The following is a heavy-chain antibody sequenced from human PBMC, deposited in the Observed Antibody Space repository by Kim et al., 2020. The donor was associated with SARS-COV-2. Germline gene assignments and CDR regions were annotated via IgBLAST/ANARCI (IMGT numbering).Heavy chain of an antibody. J-gene: IGHJ5*02. CDR1: GFSFSNYE. CDR3: ARGWGGDSAPFAS. Sequence: GGSLRLSCTASGFSFSNYEMNWVRQAPGKGLEWISYISKSSSSVYYADSLKGRFTISRDNAKNSLYLQMSSLRAEDTAIYFCARGWGGDSAPFASWGQGSLVTVSS. CDR2: ISKSSSSV. V-gene: IGHV3-48*03. D-gene: IGHD2-21*02.